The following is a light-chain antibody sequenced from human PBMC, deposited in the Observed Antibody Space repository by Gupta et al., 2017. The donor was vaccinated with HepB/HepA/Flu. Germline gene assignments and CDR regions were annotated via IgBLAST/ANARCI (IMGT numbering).Light chain of an antibody. J-gene: IGLJ2*01. CDR2: NDR. CDR3: QVWFIRRDVVL. CDR1: NIGSKN. V-gene: IGLV3-21*03. Sequence: SYIVTQPPSVSVAPGTTATITCGGNNIGSKNVHWYQQKPGQAPVVVVFNDRDRPSGSPERFSGSNSGNTATLTISRVEAGDEADYFCQVWFIRRDVVLFGGGTKLTVL.